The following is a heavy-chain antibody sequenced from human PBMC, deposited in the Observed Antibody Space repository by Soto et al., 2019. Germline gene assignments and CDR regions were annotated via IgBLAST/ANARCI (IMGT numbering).Heavy chain of an antibody. D-gene: IGHD6-6*01. CDR3: ARTRIAARPQDYYYGMDV. CDR1: GGSFSGYY. V-gene: IGHV4-34*01. CDR2: INHSGST. Sequence: SETLSLTCAVYGGSFSGYYWSWIRQPPGKGLEWIGEINHSGSTNYNPSLKSRVTISVDTSKNQFSLKLSSVTAADTAVYYCARTRIAARPQDYYYGMDVWGQGTTVTVSS. J-gene: IGHJ6*02.